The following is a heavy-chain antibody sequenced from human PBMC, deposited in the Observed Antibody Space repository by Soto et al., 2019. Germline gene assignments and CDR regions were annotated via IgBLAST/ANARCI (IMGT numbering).Heavy chain of an antibody. CDR3: ARHQWDIVATLGYYGMDV. J-gene: IGHJ6*02. V-gene: IGHV1-69*06. D-gene: IGHD5-12*01. Sequence: ASVKVSCKASGGTFSSYAISWVRQAPGQGLEWMGGIIPIFGTANYAQKFQGRVTITADKSTSTAYMELSSLRSEDTAVYYCARHQWDIVATLGYYGMDVWGQGTTVTVSS. CDR2: IIPIFGTA. CDR1: GGTFSSYA.